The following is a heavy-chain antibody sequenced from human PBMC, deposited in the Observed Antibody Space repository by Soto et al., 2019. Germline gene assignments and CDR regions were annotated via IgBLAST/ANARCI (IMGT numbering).Heavy chain of an antibody. CDR1: GFTFSSSA. CDR2: IDVGSANA. Sequence: SVKVSCKTSGFTFSSSAVHWVRQARGHRLQWIGWIDVGSANANYAQMLQGQVTISADTSISTAYLQWTSLKASDTAMYYCARSRRGAYSSGWYSPSGYYNYGIDVWGQGTKVTVSS. J-gene: IGHJ6*02. V-gene: IGHV1-58*01. CDR3: ARSRRGAYSSGWYSPSGYYNYGIDV. D-gene: IGHD6-19*01.